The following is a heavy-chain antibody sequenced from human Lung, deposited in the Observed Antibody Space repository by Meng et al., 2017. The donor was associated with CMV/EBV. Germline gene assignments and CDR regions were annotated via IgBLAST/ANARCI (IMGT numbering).Heavy chain of an antibody. J-gene: IGHJ6*02. CDR2: IYSADRA. CDR3: ARPLAIRPMLGYYYGLDV. Sequence: GESLKISCAASGFTVTDNYMIWVRQAPGKGLEWVSVIYSADRAYYADSVRGRFTISRDIPKNTVYLQILNLRAEDAAMYYCARPLAIRPMLGYYYGLDVWGQGXTVTVSS. V-gene: IGHV3-53*01. CDR1: GFTVTDNY. D-gene: IGHD6-6*01.